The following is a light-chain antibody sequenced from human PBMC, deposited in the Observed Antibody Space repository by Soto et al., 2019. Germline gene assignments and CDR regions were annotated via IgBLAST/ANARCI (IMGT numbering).Light chain of an antibody. V-gene: IGKV3-15*01. CDR3: QQYNNWPRT. CDR2: GAS. CDR1: QGISST. J-gene: IGKJ1*01. Sequence: EIVLTQAPATLSVSPGEGATLSCRASQGISSTLAWYQQKNGQTPRLLIYGASTRDTGIPARFSGSGSGTEFTLTISRLQSEDFEVYYCQQYNNWPRTFGQGTKVDIK.